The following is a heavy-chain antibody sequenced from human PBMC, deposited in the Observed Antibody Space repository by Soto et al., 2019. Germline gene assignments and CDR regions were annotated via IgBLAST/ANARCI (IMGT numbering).Heavy chain of an antibody. CDR2: ISSSSSTI. Sequence: EVQLVESGVGLVQPGGSLRLSCAASGFTFSSYSMNWVRQAPGKGLEWVSYISSSSSTIYYADSVKGRFTISRDNAKNSLYLQMNSLRAEDTAVYYCARHPERIAEIGWFDPWGQGTLFTVSS. CDR3: ARHPERIAEIGWFDP. J-gene: IGHJ5*02. V-gene: IGHV3-48*01. D-gene: IGHD6-13*01. CDR1: GFTFSSYS.